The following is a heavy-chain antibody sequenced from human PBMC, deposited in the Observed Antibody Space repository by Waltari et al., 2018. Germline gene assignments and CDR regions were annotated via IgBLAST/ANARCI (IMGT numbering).Heavy chain of an antibody. D-gene: IGHD3-10*01. CDR3: AREGDGSGRRGWFDP. V-gene: IGHV1-18*01. J-gene: IGHJ5*02. CDR2: ISAYNGNT. Sequence: QVQLVQSGSEVKKPGASVTVSCKASVYTFTNYGITWVRPAPGQGLEWMGWISAYNGNTNYAQKLQGRVTMTTDTSTSIAYMEGRSLRSDDTAVYYCAREGDGSGRRGWFDPWGQGTLVTVSS. CDR1: VYTFTNYG.